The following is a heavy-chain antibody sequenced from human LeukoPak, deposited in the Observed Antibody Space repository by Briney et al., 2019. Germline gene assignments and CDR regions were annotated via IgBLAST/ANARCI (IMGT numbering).Heavy chain of an antibody. CDR1: GFTFSNAW. D-gene: IGHD6-19*01. Sequence: GGSLRLSCAASGFTFSNAWMSWVRQAPGKGLEWVGRIKSKPDGATTDYAAPVKGRFTISRDDSKNTLYLQMNSLKTEDTAVYYCSTGPSPQWLVQSGWFDPWGQGTLVTVTS. V-gene: IGHV3-15*01. J-gene: IGHJ5*02. CDR3: STGPSPQWLVQSGWFDP. CDR2: IKSKPDGATT.